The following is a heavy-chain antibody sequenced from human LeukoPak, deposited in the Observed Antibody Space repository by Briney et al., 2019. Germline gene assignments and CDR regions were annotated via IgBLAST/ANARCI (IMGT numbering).Heavy chain of an antibody. Sequence: SETLSLTCTVSGYSLSSGYYWGWIRQPPGKGLEWIGSVDHSGGTYYNPSLRSRVSISVDTSKNRFSLKLSSVTAADTAVYYCARGRVTQIQYYYYYYMDVWGKGTTVTVSS. CDR2: VDHSGGT. D-gene: IGHD5-18*01. J-gene: IGHJ6*03. CDR1: GYSLSSGYY. V-gene: IGHV4-38-2*02. CDR3: ARGRVTQIQYYYYYYMDV.